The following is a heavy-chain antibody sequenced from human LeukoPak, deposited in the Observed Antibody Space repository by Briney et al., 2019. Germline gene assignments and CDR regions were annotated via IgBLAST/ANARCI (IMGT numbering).Heavy chain of an antibody. V-gene: IGHV1-18*04. CDR2: ISAYNGNT. CDR1: GYTFTSYG. Sequence: ASVKVSCKASGYTFTSYGISWVRQAPGQGLEWMGSISAYNGNTNYAQKLQGRVTMTTDTSTSTAYMELRSLRSDDTAVYYCARGLWFGEFIPNGMDVWGKGTTVTVSS. J-gene: IGHJ6*04. CDR3: ARGLWFGEFIPNGMDV. D-gene: IGHD3-10*01.